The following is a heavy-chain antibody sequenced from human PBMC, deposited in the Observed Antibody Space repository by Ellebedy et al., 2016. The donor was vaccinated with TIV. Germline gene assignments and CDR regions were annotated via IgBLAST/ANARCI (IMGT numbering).Heavy chain of an antibody. J-gene: IGHJ6*02. CDR2: IYYSGST. CDR1: GGSISSYY. V-gene: IGHV4-59*08. CDR3: ARRPEPLLGYYYYGMDV. D-gene: IGHD1-14*01. Sequence: MPSETLSLTCTVSGGSISSYYWSWIRQLPGKGLEWIGYIYYSGSTNYNPSLKSRVTISVDTSKNQFSLKLSSVTAADTAVYYCARRPEPLLGYYYYGMDVWGQGTTVTVSS.